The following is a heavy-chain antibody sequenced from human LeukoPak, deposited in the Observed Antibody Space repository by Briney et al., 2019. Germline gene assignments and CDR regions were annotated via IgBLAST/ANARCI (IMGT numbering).Heavy chain of an antibody. CDR3: ARGGSSSWYSGSSYYFDY. Sequence: KPSETPSLTCAVYGGSFSGYYWSWIRQPPGKGLEWIGEINHSGSTNYNPSLKSRVTISVDTSKNQFSLKLSSVTAADTAVYYCARGGSSSWYSGSSYYFDYWGQGTLVTVSS. J-gene: IGHJ4*02. CDR1: GGSFSGYY. V-gene: IGHV4-34*01. D-gene: IGHD6-13*01. CDR2: INHSGST.